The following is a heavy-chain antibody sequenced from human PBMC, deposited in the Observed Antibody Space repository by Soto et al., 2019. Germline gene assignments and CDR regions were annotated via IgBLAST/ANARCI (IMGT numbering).Heavy chain of an antibody. D-gene: IGHD2-2*01. J-gene: IGHJ6*03. CDR3: AGGGEVVVVPAATHLNYYYYYYMDV. CDR2: IYYSGST. Sequence: SETLSLTCTVSGGSISSYYWSWIRQPPGKGLEWIGYIYYSGSTNYNPSLKSRVTISVDTSKNQFSLKLGSVTAADTAVYYCAGGGEVVVVPAATHLNYYYYYYMDVWGKGTTVTVSS. V-gene: IGHV4-59*08. CDR1: GGSISSYY.